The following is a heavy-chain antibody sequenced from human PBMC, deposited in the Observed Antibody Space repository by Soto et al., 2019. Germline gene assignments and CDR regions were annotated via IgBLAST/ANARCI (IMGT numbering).Heavy chain of an antibody. CDR1: GYTFPNYG. CDR2: ISAYNGNT. CDR3: ARETVPGTEGHDAFEI. J-gene: IGHJ3*02. Sequence: QVQLVQSGAEVKKPGASVKVSCKASGYTFPNYGITWVRQAPGQGLEWMGWISAYNGNTKNAHKLQGRVTMTTDTSTSTAYMELRSLRSDDTAVYYCARETVPGTEGHDAFEIWGQGTMVTVSS. V-gene: IGHV1-18*01. D-gene: IGHD6-19*01.